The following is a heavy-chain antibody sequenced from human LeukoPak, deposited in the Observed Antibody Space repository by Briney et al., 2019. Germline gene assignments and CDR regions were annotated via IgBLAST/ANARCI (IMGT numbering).Heavy chain of an antibody. CDR1: GFTFSSYA. J-gene: IGHJ4*02. Sequence: GGSLRLSCAASGFTFSSYAMHWVRQAPGKGLEGVAVISYGGSNKYYADSVKGRFTISRDNSKNTLYLQMNSLRAEDTAVYYCARAYDVGAPTLDYWGQGTLVTVSS. CDR2: ISYGGSNK. V-gene: IGHV3-30*01. CDR3: ARAYDVGAPTLDY. D-gene: IGHD1-26*01.